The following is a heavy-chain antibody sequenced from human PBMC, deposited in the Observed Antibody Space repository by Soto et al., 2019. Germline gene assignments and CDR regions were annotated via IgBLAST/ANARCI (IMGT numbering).Heavy chain of an antibody. CDR2: INHSGST. J-gene: IGHJ5*02. CDR3: VRGFAAAGRVWWFDP. CDR1: GGSFSGYY. Sequence: QVQLQQWGAGLLKPSETLSLTCAVYGGSFSGYYWSWIRQPPGKGLEWIGEINHSGSTNYNPSLKSRVTISVDTSKNQFSLKLSSVTAADTAVYYCVRGFAAAGRVWWFDPWGQGTLVTVSS. V-gene: IGHV4-34*01. D-gene: IGHD6-13*01.